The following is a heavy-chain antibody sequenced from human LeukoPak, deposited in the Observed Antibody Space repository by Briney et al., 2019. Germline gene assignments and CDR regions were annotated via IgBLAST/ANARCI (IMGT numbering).Heavy chain of an antibody. Sequence: SETLSLTCTVSGGSISSSSYYWGWIRQPPGKGLEWIGSIYYSGSTYYNPSLKNRVTISVDTSKNQFSLKLSSVTAADTAVYYCAREGLNMVRGVIPKEAWGWFDPWGQGTLVTVSS. CDR1: GGSISSSSYY. V-gene: IGHV4-39*02. D-gene: IGHD3-10*01. CDR2: IYYSGST. J-gene: IGHJ5*02. CDR3: AREGLNMVRGVIPKEAWGWFDP.